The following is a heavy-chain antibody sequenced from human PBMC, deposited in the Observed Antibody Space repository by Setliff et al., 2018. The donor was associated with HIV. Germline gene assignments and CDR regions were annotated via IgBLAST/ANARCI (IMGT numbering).Heavy chain of an antibody. CDR2: IYSGGST. J-gene: IGHJ3*02. V-gene: IGHV3-53*04. CDR3: ARDQAPHPGGDAFDI. Sequence: GGSLRLSCAASGFTVSSNYMSWVRQAPGKGLEWVSVIYSGGSTYYADSVKGRFTISRHNSKNTLYLQMNSLRAEDTAVYYCARDQAPHPGGDAFDIWGQGTMVTVSS. CDR1: GFTVSSNY. D-gene: IGHD2-15*01.